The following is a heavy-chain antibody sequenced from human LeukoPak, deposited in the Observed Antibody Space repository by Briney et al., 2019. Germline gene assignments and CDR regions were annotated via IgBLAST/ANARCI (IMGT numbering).Heavy chain of an antibody. J-gene: IGHJ5*02. V-gene: IGHV4-59*08. CDR2: MFNIGST. CDR3: ARRRAEGGSNGHYNWFDP. CDR1: GDSITSYY. Sequence: SETLSLTCTVSGDSITSYYWSWIRQPPGKGLEWIGSMFNIGSTNYNPSLKSRVTMSVDTTKNQFSLRLNSVTAADTAVYYCARRRAEGGSNGHYNWFDPWGQGTLVTVSP. D-gene: IGHD6-13*01.